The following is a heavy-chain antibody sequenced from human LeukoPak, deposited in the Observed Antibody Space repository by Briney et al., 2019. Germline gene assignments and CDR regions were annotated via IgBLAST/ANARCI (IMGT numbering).Heavy chain of an antibody. D-gene: IGHD6-13*01. J-gene: IGHJ1*01. V-gene: IGHV3-30*02. CDR2: IRYDGSNK. CDR3: AKDRDSSSWEQYFQH. CDR1: GFTFSSYG. Sequence: GGSLRLSCAASGFTFSSYGMHWVRQAPGKGLEWVAFIRYDGSNKYYADSVKGRFTISRDNSKNTLYLQMNSLRAEDTAVYYCAKDRDSSSWEQYFQHWGQGTLVTVSS.